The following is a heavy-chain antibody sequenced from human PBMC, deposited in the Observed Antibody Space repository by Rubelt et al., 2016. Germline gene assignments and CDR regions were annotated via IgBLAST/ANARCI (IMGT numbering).Heavy chain of an antibody. CDR2: IYPTDSET. CDR3: ARLRDYYDPNDAFDI. CDR1: GYSFTTYY. D-gene: IGHD3-22*01. Sequence: KPGESLKISCKGSGYSFTTYYIGWVRQMPGKGLEWMGTIYPTDSETRYSPSSQGQVTISADKSINTAYLQWSSLKASDTAMYYCARLRDYYDPNDAFDIWGQGTMVTVSS. V-gene: IGHV5-51*03. J-gene: IGHJ3*02.